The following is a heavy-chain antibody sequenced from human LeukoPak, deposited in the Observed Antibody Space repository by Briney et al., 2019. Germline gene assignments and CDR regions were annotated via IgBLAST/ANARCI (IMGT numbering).Heavy chain of an antibody. Sequence: GSLRLSCAASGFTFSSYAMSWVRQAPGKGLEWVSAISGSGGSTYYADSVKGRFTISRDNSKNTLYLQMNSLRAEDTAVYYCAKAPSHDSSGYYYYFDYWGQGTLVTVSS. D-gene: IGHD3-22*01. V-gene: IGHV3-23*01. CDR3: AKAPSHDSSGYYYYFDY. CDR1: GFTFSSYA. CDR2: ISGSGGST. J-gene: IGHJ4*02.